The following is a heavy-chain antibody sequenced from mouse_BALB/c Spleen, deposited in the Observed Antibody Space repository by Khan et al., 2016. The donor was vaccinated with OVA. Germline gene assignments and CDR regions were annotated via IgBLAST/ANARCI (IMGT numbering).Heavy chain of an antibody. V-gene: IGHV1-20*02. J-gene: IGHJ2*01. CDR1: GYSFTGYF. Sequence: EVQLLESGPELVKPGASVKISCKASGYSFTGYFMNWVMQSHGKSLEWIGRINPHIGETFYNQKFKGKATLTVDESSSTAYMELRSLASEDSAYYYAARIYCGDFDYWGQGTTLTVSS. CDR3: ARIYCGDFDY. CDR2: INPHIGET. D-gene: IGHD2-13*01.